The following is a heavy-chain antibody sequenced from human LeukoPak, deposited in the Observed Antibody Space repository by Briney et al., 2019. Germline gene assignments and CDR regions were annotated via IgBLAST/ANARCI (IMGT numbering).Heavy chain of an antibody. J-gene: IGHJ6*02. CDR3: ARDSNLGYYYGMDV. V-gene: IGHV3-53*04. CDR2: IYSGGST. CDR1: GFTVSSNY. Sequence: PGGSLRLSCAASGFTVSSNYMSWVRQAPGKGLEWVSVIYSGGSTYYADSVKGRFTTSRHNSKNTLYLQMNSLRAEDTAVYYCARDSNLGYYYGMDVWGQGTTVTVSS.